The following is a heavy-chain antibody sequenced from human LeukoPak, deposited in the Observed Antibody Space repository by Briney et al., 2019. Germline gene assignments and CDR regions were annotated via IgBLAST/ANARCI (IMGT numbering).Heavy chain of an antibody. Sequence: SETLSLTCTVSGGSISSSSYYWGWIRQPPGKGLEWIGSIYYSGSTYYNPSLKSRVAISVDISKNQFSLKLSSVTAADTAVYYCAGPSDSSRWFDPWGQGTLVTVSS. CDR2: IYYSGST. CDR3: AGPSDSSRWFDP. J-gene: IGHJ5*02. D-gene: IGHD3-22*01. V-gene: IGHV4-39*01. CDR1: GGSISSSSYY.